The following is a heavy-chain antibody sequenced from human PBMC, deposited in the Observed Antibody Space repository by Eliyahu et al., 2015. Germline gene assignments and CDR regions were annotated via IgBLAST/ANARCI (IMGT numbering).Heavy chain of an antibody. CDR2: ISWNSGSI. CDR3: AKDQTSLYCSSTSCYAVFDY. D-gene: IGHD2-2*01. J-gene: IGHJ4*02. Sequence: EVQLVESGGGLVQPGRSLRLSCAASGFTFDDYAMHWVRQAPGKGLEWVSGISWNSGSIGYADSVKGRFTISRDNAKNSLYLQMNSLRAEDTALYYCAKDQTSLYCSSTSCYAVFDYWGQGTLVTVSS. V-gene: IGHV3-9*01. CDR1: GFTFDDYA.